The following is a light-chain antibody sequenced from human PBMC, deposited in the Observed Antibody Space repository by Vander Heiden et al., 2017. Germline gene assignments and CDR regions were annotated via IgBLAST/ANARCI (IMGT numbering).Light chain of an antibody. CDR2: STN. CDR3: VLYMGSGIWV. Sequence: TVVTQEPSFPVSPGGTVTLTCGLSSGPVSTSYYPSWYQQTPGQAPRTLIYSTNPRSSGVPDRFSGSILGNKAALTITGAQADDESDYYCVLYMGSGIWVFGGGTKLTVL. CDR1: SGPVSTSYY. V-gene: IGLV8-61*01. J-gene: IGLJ3*02.